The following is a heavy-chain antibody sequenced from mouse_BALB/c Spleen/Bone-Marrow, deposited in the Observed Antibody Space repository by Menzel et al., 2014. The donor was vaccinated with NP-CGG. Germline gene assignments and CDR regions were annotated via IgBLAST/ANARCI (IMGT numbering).Heavy chain of an antibody. Sequence: EVNVVESGAELVKPGASVKLSCTASGFNIKDTYMHWVKQRPEQGLEWIGRIDPANGNTKYDPKFQGKATITADTSSNTAYLQLSSLTSEDTAVYYCATMITDWYFDVRGAGTTVTVSS. D-gene: IGHD2-4*01. CDR1: GFNIKDTY. J-gene: IGHJ1*01. CDR2: IDPANGNT. CDR3: ATMITDWYFDV. V-gene: IGHV14-3*02.